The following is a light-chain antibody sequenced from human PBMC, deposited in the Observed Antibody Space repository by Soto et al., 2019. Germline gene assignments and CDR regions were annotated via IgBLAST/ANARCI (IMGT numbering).Light chain of an antibody. V-gene: IGLV2-14*02. J-gene: IGLJ2*01. Sequence: QSALTQPASVSGSPRQSITISCTGTNSDVGSYNLVSWFQQHPGKAPKLVIYEVTKRPSGVSDRFSGSKSGNTASLTISGLQAEDEADYYCSSYTSSSVVVFGGGTKVTVL. CDR1: NSDVGSYNL. CDR2: EVT. CDR3: SSYTSSSVVV.